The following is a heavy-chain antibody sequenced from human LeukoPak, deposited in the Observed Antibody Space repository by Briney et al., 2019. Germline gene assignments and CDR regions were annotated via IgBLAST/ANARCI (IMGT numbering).Heavy chain of an antibody. D-gene: IGHD2-21*01. J-gene: IGHJ5*02. V-gene: IGHV4-59*08. CDR3: ARWDELDWAFGT. Sequence: SETLSLTCSVSGASITTYSWNWLRQSPGKGLEWIGYFSLGETTSYTSSLTSRVTISRDTSKNQVSLKLTSVTAADTAVYYCARWDELDWAFGTWGPGTLVTVSS. CDR1: GASITTYS. CDR2: FSLGETT.